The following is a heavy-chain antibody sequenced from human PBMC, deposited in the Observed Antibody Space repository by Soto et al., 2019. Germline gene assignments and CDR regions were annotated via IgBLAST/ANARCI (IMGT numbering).Heavy chain of an antibody. V-gene: IGHV4-34*09. J-gene: IGHJ5*02. Sequence: SETLSLTCAVYGGSFSGYYWSWIRQPPGKGLEWIGYIYYSGSTYYNPSLKSRVTISVDTSKNQFSLKLSSVTAADTAVYYCARDVKALRDNWFDPWGQGTLVTVSS. CDR2: IYYSGST. CDR1: GGSFSGYY. D-gene: IGHD3-10*01. CDR3: ARDVKALRDNWFDP.